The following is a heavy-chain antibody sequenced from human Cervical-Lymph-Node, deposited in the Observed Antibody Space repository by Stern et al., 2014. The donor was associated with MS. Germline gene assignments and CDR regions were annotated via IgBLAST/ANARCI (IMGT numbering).Heavy chain of an antibody. CDR3: ARTRTSRGWFDF. V-gene: IGHV2-70*01. D-gene: IGHD3-10*01. CDR1: GFSLSDSGMC. CDR2: IAWDDYK. J-gene: IGHJ5*01. Sequence: QVTLRESGPALVKPTQTLTLTCTFSGFSLSDSGMCVSWIRQPPGKALEWLAFIAWDDYKYYSTSLKTRLTISKDTAKNQVVLRMTNMDPVDTATYYCARTRTSRGWFDFWGQGTLVPVSS.